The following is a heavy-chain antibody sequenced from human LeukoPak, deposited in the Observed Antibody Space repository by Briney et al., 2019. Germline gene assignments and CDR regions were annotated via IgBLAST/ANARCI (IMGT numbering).Heavy chain of an antibody. CDR1: GGSISTSNYY. V-gene: IGHV4-61*02. J-gene: IGHJ4*02. Sequence: PSETLSLTCTVSGGSISTSNYYWGWIRQPAGKGLEGIGRIYTSGSTNYTPSLKSRVTISGDTSKNQFSLRLSSVTAADTAVYYCARASYSYDINGWVPFDYWGQGTLVTVSS. CDR3: ARASYSYDINGWVPFDY. CDR2: IYTSGST. D-gene: IGHD3-22*01.